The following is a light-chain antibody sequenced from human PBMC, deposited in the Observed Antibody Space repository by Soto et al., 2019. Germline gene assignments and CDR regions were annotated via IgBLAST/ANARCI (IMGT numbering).Light chain of an antibody. J-gene: IGLJ2*01. Sequence: QSVLAQPASVSGSPGQSITISCTGTSSDIGSYNYVSWYQQHPGKAPKLVLYEVSNRPSGISNRFSGSKSGNTASLTISGLQAEDEADYYCSSYRRNRDVVFGGGTKLTVL. CDR1: SSDIGSYNY. CDR3: SSYRRNRDVV. CDR2: EVS. V-gene: IGLV2-14*01.